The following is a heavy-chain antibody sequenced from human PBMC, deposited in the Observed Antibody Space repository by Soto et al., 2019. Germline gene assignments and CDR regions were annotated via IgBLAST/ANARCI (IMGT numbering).Heavy chain of an antibody. CDR1: GYTFTSYY. V-gene: IGHV1-46*01. J-gene: IGHJ1*01. Sequence: QVQLVQSGAEVKKPGASVKVSCKASGYTFTSYYMHWVRQAPGQGLEWMGIINPSGGSTSYAQKFQGRVTMTRDTSKSTVYMELSSLRSEDTAVYYCARDFDSSGYPEYFQHWGQGTLVTVSS. D-gene: IGHD3-22*01. CDR2: INPSGGST. CDR3: ARDFDSSGYPEYFQH.